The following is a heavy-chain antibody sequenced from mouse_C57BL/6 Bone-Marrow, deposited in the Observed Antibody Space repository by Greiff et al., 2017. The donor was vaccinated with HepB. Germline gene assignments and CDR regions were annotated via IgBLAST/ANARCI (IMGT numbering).Heavy chain of an antibody. D-gene: IGHD4-1*01. CDR2: INPYNGGT. J-gene: IGHJ3*01. CDR3: ARWDWDFAY. Sequence: EVQLQQSGPVLVKPGASVKMSCKASGYTFTDYYMNWVKQSHGKSLEWIGVINPYNGGTSYNQKFKGKATLTVDKSSSTAYMELNSLTSEDSAVYYCARWDWDFAYWGQGTLVTVSA. V-gene: IGHV1-19*01. CDR1: GYTFTDYY.